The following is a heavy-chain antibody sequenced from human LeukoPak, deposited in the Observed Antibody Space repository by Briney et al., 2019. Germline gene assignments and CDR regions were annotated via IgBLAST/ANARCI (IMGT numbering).Heavy chain of an antibody. D-gene: IGHD6-13*01. V-gene: IGHV1-2*02. CDR2: INPNSGGT. CDR1: GYTFTGYY. CDR3: AREDIAAAVNFDY. Sequence: ASVKDSCKASGYTFTGYYMHWVRQAPGQGLEWMGWINPNSGGTTYAQKFQGRVTMTRDTSISTAYMELSRLRSDDTAVYYCAREDIAAAVNFDYWGQGTLVTVSS. J-gene: IGHJ4*02.